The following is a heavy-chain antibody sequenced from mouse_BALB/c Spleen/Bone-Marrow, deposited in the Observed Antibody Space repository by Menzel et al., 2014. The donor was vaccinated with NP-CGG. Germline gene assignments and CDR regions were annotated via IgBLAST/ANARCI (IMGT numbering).Heavy chain of an antibody. V-gene: IGHV5-6*01. CDR2: ISSGGSST. J-gene: IGHJ2*01. CDR3: TRRPLQANSYFDC. CDR1: GFTFSSYG. D-gene: IGHD3-2*02. Sequence: VQLQQSGGDLVKPGGSLKLSCVASGFTFSSYGMSWVRQTPDKRLEWVATISSGGSSTYYPASVKGRFTISRDNAKSTLYLQMSSLNSEDTAMYYCTRRPLQANSYFDCWGQGTTLTVSS.